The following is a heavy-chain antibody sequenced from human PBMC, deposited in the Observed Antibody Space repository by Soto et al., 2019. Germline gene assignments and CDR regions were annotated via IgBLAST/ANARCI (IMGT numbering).Heavy chain of an antibody. D-gene: IGHD2-15*01. CDR3: ARGLVVVVAATGFDY. J-gene: IGHJ4*02. CDR1: GGSFSGYY. CDR2: INHSGST. V-gene: IGHV4-34*01. Sequence: ETLSLTCAVYGGSFSGYYWSWIRQPPGKGLEWIGEINHSGSTNYNPSLKSRVTISVDTSKNQFSLKLSSVTAADTAVYYCARGLVVVVAATGFDYWGQGTLVTVSS.